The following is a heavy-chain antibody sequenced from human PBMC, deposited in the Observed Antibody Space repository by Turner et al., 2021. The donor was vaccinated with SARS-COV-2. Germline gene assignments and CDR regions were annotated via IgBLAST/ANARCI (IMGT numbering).Heavy chain of an antibody. CDR1: GGSISSSSYY. J-gene: IGHJ4*02. D-gene: IGHD5-18*01. V-gene: IGHV4-39*01. Sequence: QLQLQESGPGLVKPSETLSLTCTVSGGSISSSSYYWGWIRQPPGKGLEWIGNFDCSGSTYYNPALKSRVTISVDTSKNQFSLKLSSVTAADTAVYYCAGQLWLRGLFDYWGQGTLVTVSS. CDR2: FDCSGST. CDR3: AGQLWLRGLFDY.